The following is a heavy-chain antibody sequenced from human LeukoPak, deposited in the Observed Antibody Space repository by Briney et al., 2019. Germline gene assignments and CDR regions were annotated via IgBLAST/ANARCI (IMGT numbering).Heavy chain of an antibody. CDR3: ARAEAAVLDY. V-gene: IGHV4-59*01. Sequence: SETLSLTCTASGGSISSYYWSWIRQPPGKGLEWIGYIYYSGSTNYNPSLKSRVTISVDTSKNQFSLKLSSVTAADTAVYYCARAEAAVLDYWGQGTLVTVSS. CDR2: IYYSGST. CDR1: GGSISSYY. D-gene: IGHD6-13*01. J-gene: IGHJ4*02.